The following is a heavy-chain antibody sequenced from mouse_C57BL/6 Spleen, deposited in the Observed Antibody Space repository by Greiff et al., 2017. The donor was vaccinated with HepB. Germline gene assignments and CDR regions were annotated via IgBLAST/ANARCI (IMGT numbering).Heavy chain of an antibody. D-gene: IGHD1-1*01. V-gene: IGHV1-63*01. CDR2: IYPGGGYT. CDR3: ARGEDYVRFAY. Sequence: QVQLKQSGAELVRPGTSVKMSCKASGYTFTNYWIGWAKQRPGHGLEWIGDIYPGGGYTNYNEKFKGKATLTADKSSSTAYMQFSSLTSEDSAIYYCARGEDYVRFAYWGQGTLVTVSA. CDR1: GYTFTNYW. J-gene: IGHJ3*01.